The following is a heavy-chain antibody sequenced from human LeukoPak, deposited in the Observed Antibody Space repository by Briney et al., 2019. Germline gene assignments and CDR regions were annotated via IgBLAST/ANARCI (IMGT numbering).Heavy chain of an antibody. Sequence: LPGGSLRLSCAASGFTFNNYWMSWVRQAPGKGLEWVSAISGSGGSTYYADSVKGRFTISRDNSKNTLYLQMNSLRAEDTAVYYCAKSQRGIVATNFDYWGQGTLVTVSS. CDR3: AKSQRGIVATNFDY. V-gene: IGHV3-23*01. D-gene: IGHD5-12*01. J-gene: IGHJ4*02. CDR2: ISGSGGST. CDR1: GFTFNNYW.